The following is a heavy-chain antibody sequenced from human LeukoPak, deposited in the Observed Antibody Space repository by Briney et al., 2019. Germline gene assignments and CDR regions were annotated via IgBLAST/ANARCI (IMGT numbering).Heavy chain of an antibody. V-gene: IGHV3-21*01. CDR3: ARDKKYYDILTGYNTNYYFDY. D-gene: IGHD3-9*01. J-gene: IGHJ4*02. CDR2: ISSSSGYI. CDR1: GFTFSSYE. Sequence: GGSLRLSCAASGFTFSSYEMNWVRQAPGKGLEWVSSISSSSGYIYYADSVKGRFAISRDNAKNSLYLQMNSLRAEDTAVYYCARDKKYYDILTGYNTNYYFDYWGQGTLVTVSS.